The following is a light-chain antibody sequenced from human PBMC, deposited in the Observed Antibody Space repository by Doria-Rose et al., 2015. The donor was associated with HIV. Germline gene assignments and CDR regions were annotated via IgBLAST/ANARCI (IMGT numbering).Light chain of an antibody. CDR2: KAS. J-gene: IGKJ2*01. Sequence: DIHVTQSPSPLSASVGDRVAITCRASRRISSWLGWDQQKPGKAPKLLIYKASILESGVPSRFSGRGSGAEFTLTISSLQPDDFATYYCQHYDTYPYTFGQGTRLQI. V-gene: IGKV1-5*03. CDR3: QHYDTYPYT. CDR1: RRISSW.